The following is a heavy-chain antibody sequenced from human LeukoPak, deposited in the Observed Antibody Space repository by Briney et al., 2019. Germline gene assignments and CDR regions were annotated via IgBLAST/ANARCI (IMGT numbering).Heavy chain of an antibody. Sequence: PGGSLRLSCAASGFTFSSYAMMWVRQAPGKGLEWVSTVTGSAGGTYYADSVKGRFTISRDNSKNTLYLIMNSLRAEDTAVYYCAKGAAAGLVDWFDPWGLGTLVAVSS. CDR2: VTGSAGGT. J-gene: IGHJ5*02. CDR1: GFTFSSYA. V-gene: IGHV3-23*01. CDR3: AKGAAAGLVDWFDP. D-gene: IGHD6-13*01.